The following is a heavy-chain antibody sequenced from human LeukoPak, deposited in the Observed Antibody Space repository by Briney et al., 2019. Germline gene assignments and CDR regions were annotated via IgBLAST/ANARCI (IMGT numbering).Heavy chain of an antibody. CDR3: ARLLSHRNRDVYIYMWYFDL. CDR1: AGSMNNYY. V-gene: IGHV4-59*12. CDR2: IYYSGST. J-gene: IGHJ2*01. Sequence: PSETLPLTCTVSAGSMNNYYWGWIRQSPGKGLEWIGYIYYSGSTTYNPSLKTPATISVDTSKNQFSLELRSVTAADTAFYYCARLLSHRNRDVYIYMWYFDLWGRGTLVTVSS. D-gene: IGHD5-24*01.